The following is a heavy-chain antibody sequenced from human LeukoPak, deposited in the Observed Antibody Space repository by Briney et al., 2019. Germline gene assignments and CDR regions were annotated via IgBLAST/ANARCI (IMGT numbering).Heavy chain of an antibody. D-gene: IGHD3-3*01. CDR1: GGTFSSYA. CDR3: ASFQGTSITIFGVVTSYYYMDV. V-gene: IGHV1-69*06. CDR2: IIPIFGTA. J-gene: IGHJ6*03. Sequence: ASVKVSCKASGGTFSSYAISWVRQAPGQGLEWMGGIIPIFGTANYAQKFQGRVTITADKSTSTAYMELSSLRSEDTAVYYCASFQGTSITIFGVVTSYYYMDVWGKGTTVTVSS.